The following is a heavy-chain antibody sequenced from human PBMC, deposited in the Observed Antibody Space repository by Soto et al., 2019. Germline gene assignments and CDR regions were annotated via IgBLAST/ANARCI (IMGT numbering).Heavy chain of an antibody. V-gene: IGHV4-4*02. Sequence: PSETLXLTFAVSGGSISSCNWWSWVRQSPGKELEWIGEIYHSGITNYNPSLKSRVTISVDNSENQLSLSLNSVTAADTAVYYCARNVRYYIDYWGQGTLVTVSS. CDR3: ARNVRYYIDY. CDR2: IYHSGIT. CDR1: GGSISSCNW. J-gene: IGHJ4*02.